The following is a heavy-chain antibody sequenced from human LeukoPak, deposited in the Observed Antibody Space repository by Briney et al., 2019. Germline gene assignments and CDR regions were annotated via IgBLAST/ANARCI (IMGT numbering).Heavy chain of an antibody. D-gene: IGHD6-13*01. J-gene: IGHJ6*03. V-gene: IGHV1-2*02. CDR3: ARDGIAAAGISGAYYMDV. CDR1: GYTFTGYY. Sequence: ASVKVSCKASGYTFTGYYMHWVRQAPGQGLEWMGWINPNSGGTNYAQKFQGRVTMTRDTSISTAYMELSRLRSDDTAVYYCARDGIAAAGISGAYYMDVWGKGTTVTISS. CDR2: INPNSGGT.